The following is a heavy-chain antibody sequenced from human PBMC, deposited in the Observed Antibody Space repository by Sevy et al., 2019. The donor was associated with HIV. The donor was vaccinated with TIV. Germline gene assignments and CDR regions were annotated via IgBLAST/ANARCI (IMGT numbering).Heavy chain of an antibody. CDR2: ISGSGGST. D-gene: IGHD3-16*02. J-gene: IGHJ4*02. V-gene: IGHV3-23*01. CDR3: AKAALSTTAHRRAGVDY. CDR1: GFTFSSYA. Sequence: GGSLRLSCAASGFTFSSYAMSWVRQAPGKGLEWVSSISGSGGSTYYADSVKGRFTISRDNSKNTMYLQMNSLRAEDTAVYYCAKAALSTTAHRRAGVDYWGQGTLVTVSS.